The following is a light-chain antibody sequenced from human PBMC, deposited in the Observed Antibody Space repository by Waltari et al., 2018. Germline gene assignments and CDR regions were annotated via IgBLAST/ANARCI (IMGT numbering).Light chain of an antibody. Sequence: QTVVTQEPSLTVSPGGTVTLTCASSTGAVTSGYYPNWFQQKPGQAPRALIYSTSNKPPWTPARFSGSLLGGKAALTLSGVQPEDEAEYYCLLYYGGVWVFGGGTKLTVL. V-gene: IGLV7-43*01. CDR1: TGAVTSGYY. CDR2: STS. CDR3: LLYYGGVWV. J-gene: IGLJ3*02.